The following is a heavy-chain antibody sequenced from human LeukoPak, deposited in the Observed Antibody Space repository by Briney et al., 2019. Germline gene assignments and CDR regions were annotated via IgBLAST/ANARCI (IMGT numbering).Heavy chain of an antibody. V-gene: IGHV3-7*03. CDR1: GFTFRNYW. CDR3: ARHPNSNWDY. Sequence: GGSLRLSCAASGFTFRNYWMSWVRQVPGKGLEWVVNINEGGNEKNYVDSVKGRFTASGDNAQNSLYLQMNSLRVEDTAVYYCARHPNSNWDYWGQGTLVAVSS. D-gene: IGHD6-13*01. CDR2: INEGGNEK. J-gene: IGHJ4*02.